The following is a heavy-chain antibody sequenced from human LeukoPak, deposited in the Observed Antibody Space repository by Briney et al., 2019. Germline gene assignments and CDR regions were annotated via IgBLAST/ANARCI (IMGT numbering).Heavy chain of an antibody. CDR3: ARGVTTRHPYYYYYMDV. V-gene: IGHV3-20*04. CDR1: GFTFDDYG. J-gene: IGHJ6*03. D-gene: IGHD4-11*01. Sequence: GGSLRLSCAACGFTFDDYGMSWGRQAPGKGVEWVTGINWNGGSREYGDSVKGRFTIYRDNDKNSLYLQMNSQRAEDTALYYCARGVTTRHPYYYYYMDVWGKGTTVTVSS. CDR2: INWNGGSR.